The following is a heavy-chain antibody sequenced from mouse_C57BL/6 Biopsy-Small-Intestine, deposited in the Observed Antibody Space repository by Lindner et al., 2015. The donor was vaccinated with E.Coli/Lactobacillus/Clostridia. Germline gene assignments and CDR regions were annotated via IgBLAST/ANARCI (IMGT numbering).Heavy chain of an antibody. Sequence: VQLQESGPELVKPGALVKISCKASTYAFSRSWMNWVKQRPGKGLEWIGWIYPGDGDTNYSGKFKGKATLTADKSSSTAYMQLSSLTSEDSAVYYCARSGWDINWYFDVWGAGTTVTVSS. CDR2: IYPGDGDT. J-gene: IGHJ1*01. CDR1: TYAFSRSW. V-gene: IGHV1-82*01. CDR3: ARSGWDINWYFDV. D-gene: IGHD3-1*01.